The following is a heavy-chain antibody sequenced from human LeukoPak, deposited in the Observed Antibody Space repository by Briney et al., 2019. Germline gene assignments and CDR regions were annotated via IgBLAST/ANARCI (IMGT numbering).Heavy chain of an antibody. CDR1: GFTFSSYA. V-gene: IGHV3-23*01. J-gene: IGHJ5*02. D-gene: IGHD3-3*01. Sequence: PGGSLRLSCAASGFTFSSYAMSWVRQAPGKGLEWVSAISGSGGSTYYADSVKGRFTISRDNAKNSLYLQMNSLRAEDTAVYYCARGPYYDFWSGYSLGWFDPWGQGTLVTVSS. CDR3: ARGPYYDFWSGYSLGWFDP. CDR2: ISGSGGST.